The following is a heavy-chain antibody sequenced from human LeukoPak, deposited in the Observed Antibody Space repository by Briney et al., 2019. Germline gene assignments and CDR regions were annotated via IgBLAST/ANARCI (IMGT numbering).Heavy chain of an antibody. Sequence: GRSLRLSCAASGFTFSSYAMHWVRQAPGKGLEWVAVISYDGSNKYYADSVKGRFTISRDNSKNTLYLQMNSLRAEDTAVYYCARDPHSYVYYYYYMDVWGKGTTVTVSS. V-gene: IGHV3-30*04. CDR1: GFTFSSYA. CDR3: ARDPHSYVYYYYYMDV. CDR2: ISYDGSNK. J-gene: IGHJ6*03. D-gene: IGHD5-18*01.